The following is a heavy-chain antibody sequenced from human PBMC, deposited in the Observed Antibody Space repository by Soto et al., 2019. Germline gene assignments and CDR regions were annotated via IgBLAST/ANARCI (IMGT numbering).Heavy chain of an antibody. V-gene: IGHV1-69*06. D-gene: IGHD2-2*02. CDR1: GSRFSNYV. Sequence: SVKVSCKVSGSRFSNYVISWVRQAPGHGLEWLGRIIPIFNPTKYAQSFQGRVTITADKSTSTASLELSSLRTDETAVYYCAREGRGKKAGYNGLVSLGYWGQGTLVTVSS. CDR2: IIPIFNPT. J-gene: IGHJ4*02. CDR3: AREGRGKKAGYNGLVSLGY.